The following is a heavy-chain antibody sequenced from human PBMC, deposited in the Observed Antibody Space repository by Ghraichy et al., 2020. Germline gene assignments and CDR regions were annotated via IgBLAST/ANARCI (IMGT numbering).Heavy chain of an antibody. CDR1: GFTFSHYG. V-gene: IGHV3-33*01. J-gene: IGHJ4*02. CDR2: IWYDASYK. Sequence: GGSLRLSCAPSGFTFSHYGMHWVRQAPGKGLEWVAFIWYDASYKYYSDSVKGRFTISRDNSDNRLYLDLNALRAEDTAVYFCVRQYYDVLASSYKPSIRPHYFFDFWGQGTLVTVSS. CDR3: VRQYYDVLASSYKPSIRPHYFFDF. D-gene: IGHD3-9*01.